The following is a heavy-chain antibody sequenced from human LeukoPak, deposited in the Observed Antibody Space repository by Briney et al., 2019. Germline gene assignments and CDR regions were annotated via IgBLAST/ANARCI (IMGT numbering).Heavy chain of an antibody. V-gene: IGHV3-7*01. J-gene: IGHJ4*02. Sequence: GGSLRLSCAASGFTFRSYWMSWVRQAPGKGLEWVANINQDGSEKYYVDSVKGRFTISRDNAKNSLYLQMHSLRAEDTAVYYCARILGFPSYFDYWGQGTLVTVSS. CDR1: GFTFRSYW. D-gene: IGHD3-10*01. CDR2: INQDGSEK. CDR3: ARILGFPSYFDY.